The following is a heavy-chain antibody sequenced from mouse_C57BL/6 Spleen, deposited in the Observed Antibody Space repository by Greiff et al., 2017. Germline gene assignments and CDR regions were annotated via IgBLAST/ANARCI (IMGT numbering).Heavy chain of an antibody. J-gene: IGHJ3*01. V-gene: IGHV5-17*01. CDR2: ISSGSSTI. CDR3: ARVFPPFAY. Sequence: EVKLMESGGGLVKPGGSLKLSCAASGFTFSDYGMHWVRQAPEKGLEWVAYISSGSSTIYYADTVKGRFTISRDNAKNTLFLQMTSLRSEDTAMYYCARVFPPFAYWGQGTLVTVSA. CDR1: GFTFSDYG.